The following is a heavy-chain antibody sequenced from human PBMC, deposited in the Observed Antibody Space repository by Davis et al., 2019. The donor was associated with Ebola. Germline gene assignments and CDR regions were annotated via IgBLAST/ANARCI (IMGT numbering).Heavy chain of an antibody. Sequence: AASVKVSCKASGGTFSGYAISWVRQAPGQGLEWMGGIIPMFGTADYAQKFQGRVTITADESTSTAYMELRSLRSEDTAVYYCEGDSSGYHHQNYWGQGTLVTVSS. CDR2: IIPMFGTA. J-gene: IGHJ4*02. CDR3: EGDSSGYHHQNY. V-gene: IGHV1-69*13. CDR1: GGTFSGYA. D-gene: IGHD3-22*01.